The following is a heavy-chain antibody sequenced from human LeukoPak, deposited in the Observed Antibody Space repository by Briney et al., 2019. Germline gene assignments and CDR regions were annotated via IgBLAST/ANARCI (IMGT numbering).Heavy chain of an antibody. CDR2: IKEDGSEK. Sequence: PGGSLRLSCAASGFTFSTYWMSWVSQAPGKGLEWVANIKEDGSEKYHVDSVKGRFTISRDNAKNSLYLQMNSLRAEDSAVYYCAIRRAAAAGTPHYWGQGTLVTVSS. V-gene: IGHV3-7*01. J-gene: IGHJ4*02. D-gene: IGHD6-13*01. CDR3: AIRRAAAAGTPHY. CDR1: GFTFSTYW.